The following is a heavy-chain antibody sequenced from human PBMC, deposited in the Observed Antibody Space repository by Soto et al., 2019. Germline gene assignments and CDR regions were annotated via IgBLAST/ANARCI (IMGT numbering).Heavy chain of an antibody. CDR2: ISGKNGNT. J-gene: IGHJ6*02. V-gene: IGHV1-18*04. CDR3: ARVSSSIVVVPDYGMDV. Sequence: QVQLVQSGVEVKKPGASVKVSCKASGYTFISHGISWLRQAPGQGLEWLGWISGKNGNTNYAQKLQGRVTLTTDTSTSTAYMELRSLISDDTAVYYCARVSSSIVVVPDYGMDVWGQGTTVTVSS. CDR1: GYTFISHG. D-gene: IGHD2-15*01.